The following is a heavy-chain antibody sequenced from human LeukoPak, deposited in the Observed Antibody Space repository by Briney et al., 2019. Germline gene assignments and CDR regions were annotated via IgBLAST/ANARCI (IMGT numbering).Heavy chain of an antibody. Sequence: SETLSLTCTVSGGSISSYYWSWIRQPPGKGLEWIGYIYYSGSTNYNPSLKSRVTISVDTSKNQFSLKLSSVTAADTAVYYCARNYDSSGYYPYYFDYWAREPWSPSPQ. CDR1: GGSISSYY. CDR2: IYYSGST. CDR3: ARNYDSSGYYPYYFDY. V-gene: IGHV4-59*01. D-gene: IGHD3-22*01. J-gene: IGHJ4*02.